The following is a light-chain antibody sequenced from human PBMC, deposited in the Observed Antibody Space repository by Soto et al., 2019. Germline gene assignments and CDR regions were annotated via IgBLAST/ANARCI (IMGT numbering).Light chain of an antibody. CDR3: SSYTSTNTRVL. CDR2: DDS. J-gene: IGLJ2*01. CDR1: NIGSQS. Sequence: SYELTQPPSVSVAPGQTARITCGGNNIGSQSVHWYQQKPGQAPVLVVYDDSDRPSGIPERFSGSKSGNTATLTISGLQAEDEADYYCSSYTSTNTRVLFGGGTKLTVL. V-gene: IGLV3-21*02.